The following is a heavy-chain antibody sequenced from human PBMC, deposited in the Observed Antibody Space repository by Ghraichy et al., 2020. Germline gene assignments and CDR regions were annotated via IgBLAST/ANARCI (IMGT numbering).Heavy chain of an antibody. Sequence: SETLSLTCTVSGGSISSYYWSWIRQPPGKGLEWIGYIYYSGSTNYNPSLKSRVTISVDTSKNQFSLKLSSVTAADTAVYYCARLQVSDFPDVYFDYWGQGTLVTVSS. CDR3: ARLQVSDFPDVYFDY. CDR2: IYYSGST. V-gene: IGHV4-59*08. CDR1: GGSISSYY. J-gene: IGHJ4*02.